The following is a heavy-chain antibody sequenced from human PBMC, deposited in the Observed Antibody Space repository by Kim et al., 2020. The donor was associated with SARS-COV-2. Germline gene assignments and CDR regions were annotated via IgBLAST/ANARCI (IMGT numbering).Heavy chain of an antibody. CDR2: T. Sequence: TYYPGSVKGRFTISRENAKNSLYLQMNSLRAGDTAVYYCARDTTAGGFDPWGQGTLVTVSS. CDR3: ARDTTAGGFDP. D-gene: IGHD6-13*01. J-gene: IGHJ5*02. V-gene: IGHV3-13*01.